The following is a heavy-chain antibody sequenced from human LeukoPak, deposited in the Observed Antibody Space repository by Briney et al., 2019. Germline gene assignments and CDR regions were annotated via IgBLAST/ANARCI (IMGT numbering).Heavy chain of an antibody. CDR3: ARFGYYFREFDP. J-gene: IGHJ5*02. CDR2: IYYSGST. Sequence: NPSETLSLTCTVSGGSISSHYWSWIQQPPGKGLEWIGYIYYSGSTNYNPSLKSRVTISVDTSKNQFSLKLSSVTAADTAVYYCARFGYYFREFDPWGQGTLVTVSS. CDR1: GGSISSHY. V-gene: IGHV4-59*11. D-gene: IGHD3-22*01.